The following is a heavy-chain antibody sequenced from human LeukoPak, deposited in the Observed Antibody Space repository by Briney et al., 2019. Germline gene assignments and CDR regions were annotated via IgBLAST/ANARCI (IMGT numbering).Heavy chain of an antibody. D-gene: IGHD1-7*01. CDR3: AKLTGTADS. CDR2: IWYDGSNK. V-gene: IGHV3-33*06. Sequence: GGSLKLSCAASGFTFSNYGMHWVRQAPGKGLEWVAVIWYDGSNKYYADSVKGRFTISRDNSKNTLYLQMNGLRAEDTAVYYCAKLTGTADSWGQGTLVTVSS. J-gene: IGHJ4*02. CDR1: GFTFSNYG.